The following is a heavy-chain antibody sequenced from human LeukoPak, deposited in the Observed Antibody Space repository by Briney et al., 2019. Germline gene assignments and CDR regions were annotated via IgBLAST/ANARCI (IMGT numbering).Heavy chain of an antibody. D-gene: IGHD3-3*01. CDR3: ARDSEFWSGYSGGYFDY. CDR1: GFTFSSYS. CDR2: ISSSSSTI. J-gene: IGHJ4*02. V-gene: IGHV3-48*04. Sequence: PGGSLRLSCAASGFTFSSYSMNWVRQAPGKGLEWVSYISSSSSTIYYADSVKGRFTISRDNAKNSLYLQMNSLRAEDTAVYYCARDSEFWSGYSGGYFDYWGQGTLVTVSS.